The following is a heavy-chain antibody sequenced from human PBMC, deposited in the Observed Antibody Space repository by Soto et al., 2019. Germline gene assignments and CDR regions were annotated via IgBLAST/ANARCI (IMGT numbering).Heavy chain of an antibody. Sequence: ASETLSLTCTVSGGSISSSSYYWGWIRQPPGKGLEWIGSIYYSGSTYYNPSLKSRVTISVDTSKNQFSLKLSSVTAADTAVYYCARLRVRGYWFDPWGQGTLVTVSS. CDR1: GGSISSSSYY. V-gene: IGHV4-39*01. D-gene: IGHD2-15*01. J-gene: IGHJ5*02. CDR3: ARLRVRGYWFDP. CDR2: IYYSGST.